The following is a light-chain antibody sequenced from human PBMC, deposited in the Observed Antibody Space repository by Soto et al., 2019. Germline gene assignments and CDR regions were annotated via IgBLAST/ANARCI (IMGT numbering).Light chain of an antibody. CDR2: GAS. CDR1: QSVSSN. V-gene: IGKV3-15*01. Sequence: EVVMTQSPDTLSVSPGERATLSCRASQSVSSNLAWYQQKLGQAPRLLIYGASTRATGISARFSGSGSGTEFTLTISSLQSEDFAVYYCQQYGSSPKTFGQGTKVDIK. J-gene: IGKJ1*01. CDR3: QQYGSSPKT.